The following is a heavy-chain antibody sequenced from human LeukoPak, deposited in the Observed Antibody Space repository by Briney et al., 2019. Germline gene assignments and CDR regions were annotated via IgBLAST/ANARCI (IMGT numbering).Heavy chain of an antibody. V-gene: IGHV4-30-4*01. CDR3: ARHEFYCSSTSCYLDY. J-gene: IGHJ4*02. CDR1: GGSISSGDYY. D-gene: IGHD2-2*01. CDR2: IYYSGST. Sequence: SETLSLTCTVSGGSISSGDYYWSWIRQPPGKGLEWIGYIYYSGSTYYNPSLKSRVTISVDTSKNQFSLKLSSVTAADTAVYYCARHEFYCSSTSCYLDYWGQGTLVTVSS.